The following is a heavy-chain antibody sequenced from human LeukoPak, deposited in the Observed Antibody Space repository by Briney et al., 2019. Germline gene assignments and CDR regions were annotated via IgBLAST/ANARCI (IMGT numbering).Heavy chain of an antibody. CDR3: ARGGASMDFHY. Sequence: SETLSLTCTVSGGSISSSSYYWGWIRQPPGKGLEWIGYIYSSGSTYYNPSLKSRVTISGDKSKTQFSLNLTSVTAADTAVYYCARGGASMDFHYWGQGTLVTVSS. CDR2: IYSSGST. V-gene: IGHV4-30-4*08. CDR1: GGSISSSSYY. D-gene: IGHD2/OR15-2a*01. J-gene: IGHJ4*02.